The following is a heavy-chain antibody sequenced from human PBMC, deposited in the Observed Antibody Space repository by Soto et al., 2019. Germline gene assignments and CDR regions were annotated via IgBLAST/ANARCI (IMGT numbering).Heavy chain of an antibody. CDR1: GGGNLRDYR. V-gene: IGHV1-69*01. J-gene: IGHJ4*02. CDR2: IIPKLGSA. D-gene: IGHD2-21*01. CDR3: ARGGDGYNFGPVY. Sequence: QVQLVQSGADVKEPGSSVKVSCKASGGGNLRDYRNTWVRRAPGQGLEWMGGIIPKLGSANYAQKFQGRVTITPDESTNTVYMELRSLRSDDTAVYYCARGGDGYNFGPVYWGQGTPVTVSS.